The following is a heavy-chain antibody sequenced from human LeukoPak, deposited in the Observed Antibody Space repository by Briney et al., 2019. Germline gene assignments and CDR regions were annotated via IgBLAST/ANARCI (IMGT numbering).Heavy chain of an antibody. CDR2: INQDGSEK. J-gene: IGHJ4*02. Sequence: GGSLRLSCAASGFTFSSYWMSWVRQAPGKGLEWVANINQDGSEKYSVDSVKGRFTISRDNAKSSLYLQMNSLRADDTAVYYCARDRALYDSRRGYYYTEDDYWGQGTLVTVSS. CDR1: GFTFSSYW. D-gene: IGHD3-22*01. V-gene: IGHV3-7*01. CDR3: ARDRALYDSRRGYYYTEDDY.